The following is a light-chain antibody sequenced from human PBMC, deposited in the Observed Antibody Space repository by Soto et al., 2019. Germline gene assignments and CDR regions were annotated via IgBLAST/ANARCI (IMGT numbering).Light chain of an antibody. CDR3: QQYKSYPTLT. CDR2: KAS. CDR1: QSIGSW. V-gene: IGKV1-5*03. J-gene: IGKJ1*01. Sequence: DIQMTQSPSTLSASVGERVTITCRASQSIGSWLAWYQQKPGHAPRFLIYKASSFESGVPSRFSGSGSGTEFTLTISSLEPDDFATYYCQQYKSYPTLTFGHGTKVEIK.